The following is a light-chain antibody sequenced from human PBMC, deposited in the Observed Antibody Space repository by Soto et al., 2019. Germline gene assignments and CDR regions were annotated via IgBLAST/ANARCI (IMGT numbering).Light chain of an antibody. J-gene: IGLJ3*02. CDR3: QSYDSSNRV. CDR2: EDN. Sequence: NFMLTQPHSVSESPGKTVTISCTRSSGSIASNYVQWYQQRPGSSPTTVIYEDNQRPSGVXXRXSGSIDSSSKSASLTISGLKTEDEADYYCQSYDSSNRVFGGGTKVTVL. V-gene: IGLV6-57*01. CDR1: SGSIASNY.